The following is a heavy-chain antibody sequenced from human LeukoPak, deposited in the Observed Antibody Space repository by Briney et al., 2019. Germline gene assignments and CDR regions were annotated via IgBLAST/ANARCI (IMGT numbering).Heavy chain of an antibody. D-gene: IGHD3-22*01. CDR2: ISSSGSTI. J-gene: IGHJ4*02. CDR1: GFTFSSYE. V-gene: IGHV3-48*03. Sequence: GGSLRLSCAASGFTFSSYEMNWVRQAPGKGLEWVSYISSSGSTIYYADSVKGRFTISRDNAKNSLYLQMNSLRGEDTAVYYCARSYYDSFDYWGQGTLVTVSS. CDR3: ARSYYDSFDY.